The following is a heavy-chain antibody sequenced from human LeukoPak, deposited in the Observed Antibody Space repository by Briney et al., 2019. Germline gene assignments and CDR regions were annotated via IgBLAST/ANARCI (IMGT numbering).Heavy chain of an antibody. Sequence: SETLSLTCTVSDGSTSNYFCTWIRQSAGKGLEWIGRIHTSGNTNYNPSLKSRVSMSVDTSNNQFSLKLSSVIAADTAVYYCARDPEGHGKYFDYWGQGALVTVSS. CDR3: ARDPEGHGKYFDY. D-gene: IGHD1-14*01. CDR2: IHTSGNT. J-gene: IGHJ4*02. CDR1: DGSTSNYF. V-gene: IGHV4-4*07.